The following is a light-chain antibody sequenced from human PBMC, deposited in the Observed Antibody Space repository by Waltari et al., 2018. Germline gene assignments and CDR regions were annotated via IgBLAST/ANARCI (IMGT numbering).Light chain of an antibody. CDR1: QSVSSKY. CDR3: QQYNNWPPFMYT. V-gene: IGKV3-20*01. Sequence: EIVLTQSPGTLSLSPGERATLSVRASQSVSSKYLAWYQRKSGQAPRLLIYGPSTRAAGIPDRFSGNGSGTDFTLTISRLEPEDFAVYYCQQYNNWPPFMYTFGQGTKLEIK. CDR2: GPS. J-gene: IGKJ2*01.